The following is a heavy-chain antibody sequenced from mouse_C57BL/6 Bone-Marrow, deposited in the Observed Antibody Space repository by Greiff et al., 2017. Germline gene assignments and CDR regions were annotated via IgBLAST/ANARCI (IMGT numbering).Heavy chain of an antibody. Sequence: VQLTESGPGLANPSQPLSLTCSVTGASITSDYWNWIRKFPGNKLEYMGYISYSVITDYNPSLKSRISITRDTSKTQNYLQLNSVTTEDTATYYSARVNYYRSSYAMDYWGQGTSDTVSS. V-gene: IGHV3-8*01. CDR3: ARVNYYRSSYAMDY. CDR2: ISYSVIT. CDR1: GASITSDY. J-gene: IGHJ4*01. D-gene: IGHD1-1*01.